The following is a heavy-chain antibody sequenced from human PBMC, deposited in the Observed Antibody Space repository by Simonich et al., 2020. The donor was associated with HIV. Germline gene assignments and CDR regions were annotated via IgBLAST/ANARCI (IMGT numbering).Heavy chain of an antibody. V-gene: IGHV3-9*01. Sequence: EVQLVESGGGLVQPGRYLRLSCAASGFTFDDYAMHWVRQAPGKCLEWVSGISWNSGSKGNADSVKGRFTISRDNAKNSLYLQMNSLRAEDTALYYCAKDKGAYYGSGSPVYWGQGTLVTVSS. CDR1: GFTFDDYA. D-gene: IGHD3-10*01. J-gene: IGHJ4*02. CDR3: AKDKGAYYGSGSPVY. CDR2: ISWNSGSK.